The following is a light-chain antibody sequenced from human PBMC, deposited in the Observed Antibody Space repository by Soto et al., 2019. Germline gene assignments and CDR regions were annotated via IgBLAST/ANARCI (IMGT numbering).Light chain of an antibody. CDR3: HQSNSTPLT. J-gene: IGKJ1*01. CDR2: AAS. V-gene: IGKV1-39*01. CDR1: QNISTY. Sequence: DLQMTQSPSSLSASVGDRVNITCRASQNISTYLNWYQQRPGRAPRLLIYAASTLQSGVPSRFSGRGSGTEFTLTISSLQPEAIATYYCHQSNSTPLTFGQGTKVEIK.